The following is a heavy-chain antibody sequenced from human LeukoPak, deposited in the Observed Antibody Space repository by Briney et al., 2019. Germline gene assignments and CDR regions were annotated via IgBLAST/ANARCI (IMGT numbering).Heavy chain of an antibody. V-gene: IGHV4-4*07. CDR2: IYTSGGT. D-gene: IGHD3-10*01. CDR3: ARDVSGIGGNPNWFDP. Sequence: SETLSLTCTVSGGSISGRYWSWIRQPAGKGLEWIGRIYTSGGTNSNPSLKSRVAMSIDTSKNQLSLKLNSVTAADTAVYYCARDVSGIGGNPNWFDPWGQGTLVIVSS. J-gene: IGHJ5*02. CDR1: GGSISGRY.